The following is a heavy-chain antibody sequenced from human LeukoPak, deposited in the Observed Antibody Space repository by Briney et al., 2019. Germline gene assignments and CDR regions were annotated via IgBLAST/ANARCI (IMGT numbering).Heavy chain of an antibody. CDR2: FDPEGGEP. Sequence: ASVKVFCKVSGYSLSELFTHWVRQAPGKGLEWMGGFDPEGGEPMYAQKFQGRVTMTEDTSTDTAYMELRSLRSEDTAVYYCATEKDELLDSWGQGTLVTVSS. D-gene: IGHD1-1*01. V-gene: IGHV1-24*01. CDR3: ATEKDELLDS. J-gene: IGHJ5*01. CDR1: GYSLSELF.